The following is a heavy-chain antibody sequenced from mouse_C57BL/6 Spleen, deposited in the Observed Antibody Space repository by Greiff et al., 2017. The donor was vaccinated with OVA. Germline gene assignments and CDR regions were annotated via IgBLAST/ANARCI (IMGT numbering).Heavy chain of an antibody. CDR1: GFTFSDYY. D-gene: IGHD2-4*01. CDR2: ISNGGGST. V-gene: IGHV5-12*01. J-gene: IGHJ1*03. CDR3: ARSRMITNWYFDV. Sequence: EVKLMESGGGLVQPGGSLKLSCAASGFTFSDYYMYWVRQTPEKRLEWVAYISNGGGSTYYPDTVKGRFTISSDNAKNTLYLQMSSLKSEDTAMYYCARSRMITNWYFDVWGTGTTVTVSA.